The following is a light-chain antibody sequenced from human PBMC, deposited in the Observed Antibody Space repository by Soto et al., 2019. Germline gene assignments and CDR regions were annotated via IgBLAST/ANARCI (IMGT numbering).Light chain of an antibody. J-gene: IGKJ3*01. V-gene: IGKV1-17*01. CDR1: QGIRNY. Sequence: DIQMTQSPSSLSASVGDRVTITCRASQGIRNYLGWYQQKPGKAPKRLIYAASSLQGGVPSRFSGSGSGTEFTLTISSLQPKDFATYYCLQHNSYPFTFGPGTKVDIK. CDR2: AAS. CDR3: LQHNSYPFT.